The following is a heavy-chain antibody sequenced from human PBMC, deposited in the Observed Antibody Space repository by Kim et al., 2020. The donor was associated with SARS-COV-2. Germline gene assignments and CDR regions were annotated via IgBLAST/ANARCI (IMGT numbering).Heavy chain of an antibody. V-gene: IGHV3-9*01. D-gene: IGHD3-10*01. Sequence: DSVKGRFTIYRDNAKHSLYLHMNSLRAEDTALYFCAKGDNYGTYYYYYMDVWGKGTTVTVSS. CDR3: AKGDNYGTYYYYYMDV. J-gene: IGHJ6*03.